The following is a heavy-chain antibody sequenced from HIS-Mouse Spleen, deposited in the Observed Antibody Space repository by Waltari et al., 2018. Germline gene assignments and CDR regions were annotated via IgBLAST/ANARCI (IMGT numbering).Heavy chain of an antibody. J-gene: IGHJ4*02. CDR1: GGSFSGYY. CDR2: INHSGST. CDR3: ARSGSGYSSSWYDY. Sequence: QVQLQQWGAGLLKPSETLSLTCAVYGGSFSGYYWSWYRPPPGKGLEWIGEINHSGSTNYNPSLKSRVTISVDTSKNQFSLKLSSVTAADTAVYYCARSGSGYSSSWYDYWGQGTLVTVSS. D-gene: IGHD6-13*01. V-gene: IGHV4-34*01.